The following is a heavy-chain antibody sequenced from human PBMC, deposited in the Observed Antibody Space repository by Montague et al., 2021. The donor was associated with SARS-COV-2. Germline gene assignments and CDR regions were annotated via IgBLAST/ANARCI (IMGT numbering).Heavy chain of an antibody. J-gene: IGHJ4*02. V-gene: IGHV4-59*13. Sequence: SETLSLTCTVSGGSISSYYWSWIRQPPGKGLEWIGYMYYSGSINYNPSLKSRVTLSVDTSKNQFSLKLSSVTAADTAVYYCARDFGYWGQGTLVTVSS. CDR3: ARDFGY. CDR1: GGSISSYY. CDR2: MYYSGSI.